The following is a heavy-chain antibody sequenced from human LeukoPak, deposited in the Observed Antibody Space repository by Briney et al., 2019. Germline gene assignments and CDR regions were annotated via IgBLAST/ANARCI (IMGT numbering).Heavy chain of an antibody. CDR2: ISASGSNT. D-gene: IGHD2-2*01. Sequence: PGGSLRLSCTVSGFTFNTYGMSWVRQAPGKGLEWVSGISASGSNTHYADSVKGRVIISRDNSKNTLYLEMKSLRAEDTALYFCAQDGCCSSAHCYTGAIEMWGQGTMVTVS. V-gene: IGHV3-23*01. J-gene: IGHJ3*02. CDR3: AQDGCCSSAHCYTGAIEM. CDR1: GFTFNTYG.